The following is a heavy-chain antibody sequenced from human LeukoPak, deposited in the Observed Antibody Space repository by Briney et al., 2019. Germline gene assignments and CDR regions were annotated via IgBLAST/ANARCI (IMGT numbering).Heavy chain of an antibody. CDR3: ARDCSSTSCYTAYFDY. CDR1: GFTFSSYS. J-gene: IGHJ4*02. CDR2: ISSSSSTI. V-gene: IGHV3-48*01. Sequence: GGSLRPSCAASGFTFSSYSMNWVRQAPGKGLEWVSYISSSSSTIYYADSVKGRFTISRDNAKNSLYLQMNSLRAEDTAVYYCARDCSSTSCYTAYFDYWGQGTLVTVSS. D-gene: IGHD2-2*02.